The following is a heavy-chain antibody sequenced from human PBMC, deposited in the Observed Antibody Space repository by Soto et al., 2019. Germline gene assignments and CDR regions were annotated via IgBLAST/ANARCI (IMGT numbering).Heavy chain of an antibody. Sequence: PSETLSLTCTVSGGSISSYYWSWIRQPPGKGLEWIGYIYYSGSTNYNPSLKSRVTISVDTSKNQFSLKLSSVTAADTAVYYCARVRFQRWLQFRAGWYFDLWGRGTLVTVSS. CDR1: GGSISSYY. J-gene: IGHJ2*01. D-gene: IGHD5-12*01. CDR3: ARVRFQRWLQFRAGWYFDL. V-gene: IGHV4-59*01. CDR2: IYYSGST.